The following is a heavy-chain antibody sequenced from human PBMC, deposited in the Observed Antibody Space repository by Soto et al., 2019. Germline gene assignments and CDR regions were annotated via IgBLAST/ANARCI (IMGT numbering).Heavy chain of an antibody. CDR1: GFTFSSYT. CDR2: ISYDENNK. Sequence: QVQLVESGGGVVQPGRSLRLSCAASGFTFSSYTMHWVRQAPGKGLEWVAVISYDENNKYYADSVKGRFTISRDNSKNPLYLQMNSLRGEDTAVYYCARDPYSSGWRDYWGQVTLGTGSS. V-gene: IGHV3-30-3*01. CDR3: ARDPYSSGWRDY. J-gene: IGHJ4*02. D-gene: IGHD6-19*01.